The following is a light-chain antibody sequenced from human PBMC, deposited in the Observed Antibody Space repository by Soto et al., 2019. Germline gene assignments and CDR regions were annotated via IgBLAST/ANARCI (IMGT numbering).Light chain of an antibody. V-gene: IGLV1-40*01. CDR2: VNN. CDR3: QSYDGGLSGV. CDR1: SSNIGAGSA. J-gene: IGLJ3*02. Sequence: QSVLTQPPSVSGAPGQRVTISCTGSSSNIGAGSAVHWYQQLPGTAPKLLIYVNNNRPSGVPDRFSGSKSGTSASLAITGLQAEDEADYYCQSYDGGLSGVFGGGTKLTVL.